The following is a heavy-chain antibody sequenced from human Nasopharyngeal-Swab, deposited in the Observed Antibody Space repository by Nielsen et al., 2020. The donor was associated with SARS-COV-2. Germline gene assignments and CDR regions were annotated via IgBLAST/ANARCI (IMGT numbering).Heavy chain of an antibody. CDR1: GFTFSSYS. D-gene: IGHD4-17*01. CDR2: ISSSSSYI. V-gene: IGHV3-21*01. Sequence: GGSLRLSCSASGFTFSSYSMNWVRQAPGKGLEWVSSISSSSSYIYYADSVKGRFTISRDNAKNSLYLQMNSLRAEDTAVYYCARVGIYGDYDLYFDYWGQGTLVTVFS. J-gene: IGHJ4*02. CDR3: ARVGIYGDYDLYFDY.